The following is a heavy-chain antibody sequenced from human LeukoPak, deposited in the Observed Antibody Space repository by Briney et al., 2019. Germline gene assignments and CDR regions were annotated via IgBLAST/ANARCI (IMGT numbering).Heavy chain of an antibody. V-gene: IGHV3-7*01. J-gene: IGHJ6*03. CDR2: IKEDGSEI. CDR3: ARVVLYYSYMDV. CDR1: GFTFSRDW. Sequence: GGSPRLSCAASGFTFSRDWMTWVRQAPGKGLELVANIKEDGSEIYYVDSVKGRFTISRDNAKNSLYLQMNSLRAEDTAVYYCARVVLYYSYMDVWGKGTTVTVSS. D-gene: IGHD6-13*01.